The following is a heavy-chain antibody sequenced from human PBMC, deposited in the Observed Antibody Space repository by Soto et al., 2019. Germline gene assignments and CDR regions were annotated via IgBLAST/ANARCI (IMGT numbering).Heavy chain of an antibody. CDR3: ASSYFYGSGTYYKGLGY. D-gene: IGHD3-10*01. CDR1: GFPFSSYE. J-gene: IGHJ4*02. CDR2: ISSSGTTI. V-gene: IGHV3-48*03. Sequence: EVQLVESGGGLVQPGGSLRLSCAASGFPFSSYEMNWVRQAPGKGLECISYISSSGTTIHYADSVKGRFAISRDNAKNSLYLQMNSLRAEDTAVYYCASSYFYGSGTYYKGLGYWGQGTLVTVSS.